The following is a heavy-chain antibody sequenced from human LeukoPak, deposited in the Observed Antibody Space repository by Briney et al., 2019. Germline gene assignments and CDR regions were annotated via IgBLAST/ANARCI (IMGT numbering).Heavy chain of an antibody. CDR3: AKDRSCTNNICHGDFDY. CDR1: GFTFSNYA. CDR2: ISGSGGDT. J-gene: IGHJ4*02. D-gene: IGHD2-8*01. V-gene: IGHV3-23*01. Sequence: GGSLRLSCAASGFTFSNYAMSWVRQAPGKGLEGASGISGSGGDTYYADSVKGRFTISRDNSKNTLYLQMNSLRAEDTAVYYCAKDRSCTNNICHGDFDYWGQGTLVTVSS.